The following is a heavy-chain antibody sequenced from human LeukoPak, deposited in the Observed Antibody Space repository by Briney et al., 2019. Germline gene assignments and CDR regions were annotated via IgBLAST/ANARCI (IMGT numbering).Heavy chain of an antibody. V-gene: IGHV4-59*01. Sequence: SETLSLTCTVSGVSISTCYLSWIRQSPGKGLEWIGYIYYSGSTSYNPSLKRRLTISIDTSKTQLSLKLSSVTAADTAVCCCASVVYSRSWGYFDYWGQGILVTVSS. CDR3: ASVVYSRSWGYFDY. CDR2: IYYSGST. D-gene: IGHD3-10*01. CDR1: GVSISTCY. J-gene: IGHJ4*02.